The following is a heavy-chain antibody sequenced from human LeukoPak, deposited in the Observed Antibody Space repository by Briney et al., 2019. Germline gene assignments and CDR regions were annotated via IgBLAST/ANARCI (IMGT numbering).Heavy chain of an antibody. CDR1: GFTFDDYA. V-gene: IGHV3-43*02. CDR2: ISGDGGST. Sequence: KPGGSLRLSCAASGFTFDDYAMHWVRQAPGKGLEWVSLISGDGGSTYYADSVKGRFTISRDNSKNSLYLQMNSLGTEDTALYYCAKIHVDYDFWSGYYGYWGQGTLVTVSS. J-gene: IGHJ4*02. D-gene: IGHD3-3*01. CDR3: AKIHVDYDFWSGYYGY.